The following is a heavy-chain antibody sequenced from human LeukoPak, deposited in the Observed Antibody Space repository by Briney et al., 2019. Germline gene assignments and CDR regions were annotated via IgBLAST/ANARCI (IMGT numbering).Heavy chain of an antibody. CDR2: ISGSGGST. Sequence: GGSLRLSCAASGFTFSSYAMRWVRQAPGKGLEWVSAISGSGGSTYYADSVKGRFTISRDNSKNTLYLQMNSLRAEDTAVYYCAKGGRYSYGYSDYWGQGTLVTVSS. J-gene: IGHJ4*02. D-gene: IGHD5-18*01. V-gene: IGHV3-23*01. CDR3: AKGGRYSYGYSDY. CDR1: GFTFSSYA.